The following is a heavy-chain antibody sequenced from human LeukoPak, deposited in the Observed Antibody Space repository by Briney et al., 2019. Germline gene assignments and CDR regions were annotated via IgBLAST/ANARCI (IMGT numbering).Heavy chain of an antibody. D-gene: IGHD3-10*01. CDR1: GFTFSDYV. J-gene: IGHJ4*02. CDR3: VREGYYASGRSPTYYFEY. Sequence: GGSLRLSCLASGFTFSDYVVHWVRQAPGKGLEWVAVISFHLTIKYYADSVEGRFAISRDNSKKTVYSQMNSLRPDDTAVYYCVREGYYASGRSPTYYFEYWGRGTVVTVSS. CDR2: ISFHLTIK. V-gene: IGHV3-30*09.